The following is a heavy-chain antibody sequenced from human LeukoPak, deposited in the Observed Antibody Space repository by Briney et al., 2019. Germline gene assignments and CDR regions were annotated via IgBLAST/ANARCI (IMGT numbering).Heavy chain of an antibody. J-gene: IGHJ3*02. CDR1: GFTFRSYA. V-gene: IGHV3-23*01. Sequence: PGGSLRLSCATSGFTFRSYAMIWVHQAPERGLQWVSGISGSGTYYADFAKGRFTISRDNSKNTLYLQMNSLRAEDTATYYCARDPNGDYIGAFDMWGQGTMVTVSS. CDR2: ISGSGT. CDR3: ARDPNGDYIGAFDM. D-gene: IGHD4-17*01.